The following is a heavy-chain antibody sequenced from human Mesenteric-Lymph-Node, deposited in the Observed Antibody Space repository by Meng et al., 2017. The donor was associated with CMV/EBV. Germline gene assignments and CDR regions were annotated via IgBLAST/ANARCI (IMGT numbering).Heavy chain of an antibody. V-gene: IGHV3-21*01. Sequence: GGSLRLSCAASGFTFSSYFMNWVRQAPGKGLEWVSSISTSSTYTYYADSVKGRFTISRDNAKNSLYLQMNSLRAEDTAVYYCARDYYRKLRDGDVDYWGQGTLVTVSS. D-gene: IGHD4-11*01. J-gene: IGHJ4*02. CDR1: GFTFSSYF. CDR2: ISTSSTYT. CDR3: ARDYYRKLRDGDVDY.